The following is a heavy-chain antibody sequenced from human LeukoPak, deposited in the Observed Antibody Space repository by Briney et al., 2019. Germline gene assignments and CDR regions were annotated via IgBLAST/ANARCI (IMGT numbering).Heavy chain of an antibody. Sequence: SETLSPTCTVSGASIISGGYYWSWIRQHPGKGLEWIGYIYYTGSTYYNPSLKNRLTISIDTSKSQFSLKLTSVTAADTAVYYCARDPIAYCGADCYSDWGQGTLVTVSS. D-gene: IGHD2-21*02. V-gene: IGHV4-31*03. CDR1: GASIISGGYY. CDR3: ARDPIAYCGADCYSD. J-gene: IGHJ4*02. CDR2: IYYTGST.